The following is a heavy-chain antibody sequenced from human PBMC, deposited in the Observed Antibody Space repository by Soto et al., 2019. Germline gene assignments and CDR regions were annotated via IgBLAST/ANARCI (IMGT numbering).Heavy chain of an antibody. Sequence: EVQLVESGGGLVQPGGSLRLSCAASGFTFSSYSMNWVGQAPGKGLEWVSYISSSSSTIYYADSVKGRFTISRDNAKNSLHPQMNSLRAEDKAVYYWASKGSEWLLFASWGQGTLITVSS. CDR3: ASKGSEWLLFAS. V-gene: IGHV3-48*01. J-gene: IGHJ4*02. CDR1: GFTFSSYS. CDR2: ISSSSSTI. D-gene: IGHD5-12*01.